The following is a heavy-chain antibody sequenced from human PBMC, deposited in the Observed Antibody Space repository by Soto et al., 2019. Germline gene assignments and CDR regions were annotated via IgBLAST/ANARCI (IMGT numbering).Heavy chain of an antibody. CDR3: GGLNCKGEQLRVGC. CDR1: GYSFTDYW. J-gene: IGHJ4*02. CDR2: IYPGDSDI. V-gene: IGHV5-51*01. D-gene: IGHD3-16*01. Sequence: PGESRQNPCQASGYSFTDYWIGWGRQMPGKALEWMGIIYPGDSDIRYSPSFQGQVTISADKSISTAYLQWSSLKASDTAMYYAGGLNCKGEQLRVGCWGKGILVTVAS.